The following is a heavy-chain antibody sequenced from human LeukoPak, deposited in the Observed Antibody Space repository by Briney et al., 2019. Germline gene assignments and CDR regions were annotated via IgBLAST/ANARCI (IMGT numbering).Heavy chain of an antibody. D-gene: IGHD5-24*01. CDR1: GGSINNGGYY. V-gene: IGHV4-31*03. CDR3: ARNRDGYNSFDY. Sequence: SQTLSLTCTVSGGSINNGGYYWSWIRQHPGKGLEWIGYIYYSGSSYYNPALRSRVTISVDTSKNHFSLKLSSVTAADTAVYYCARNRDGYNSFDYWGQGTLVTVSS. CDR2: IYYSGSS. J-gene: IGHJ4*02.